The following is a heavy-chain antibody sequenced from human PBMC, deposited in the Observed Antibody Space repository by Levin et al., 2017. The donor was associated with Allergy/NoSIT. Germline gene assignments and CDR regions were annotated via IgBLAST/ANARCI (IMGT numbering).Heavy chain of an antibody. CDR3: AKQPWGFDS. CDR2: ISSSGGST. D-gene: IGHD7-27*01. V-gene: IGHV3-23*01. CDR1: GFTFSGYA. J-gene: IGHJ4*02. Sequence: GESLKISCAASGFTFSGYAMSWVRQAPGKGLEWVSTISSSGGSTYYADSVKGRFTISRDNSKNTLYLQMNSLRAEDTAVYYCAKQPWGFDSWGQGTLVTVSS.